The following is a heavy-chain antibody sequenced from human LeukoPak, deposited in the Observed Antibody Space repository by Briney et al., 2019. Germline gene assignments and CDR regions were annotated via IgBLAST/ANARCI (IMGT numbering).Heavy chain of an antibody. V-gene: IGHV4-59*01. CDR3: ARDVKSKIAVSVLHAVDI. D-gene: IGHD6-19*01. CDR1: GGSISGYY. J-gene: IGHJ3*02. CDR2: VYYSGST. Sequence: SSETLSLTCTASGGSISGYYWSWIRQPPGKGLEWIGCVYYSGSTNYNPSLKSRVTISVDTSKNQFSLKLSSVTAADTAVYYCARDVKSKIAVSVLHAVDIWGQGTMVTVSS.